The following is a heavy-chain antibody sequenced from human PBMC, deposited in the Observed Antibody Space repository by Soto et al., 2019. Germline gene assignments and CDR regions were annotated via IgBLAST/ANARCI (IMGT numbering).Heavy chain of an antibody. Sequence: QLQLQESGSGLVKPSQTLSLTCAVSGGSISSGGYSWNWIRQPPGKGLEWIGYIYHSGSTYYNPSLKSRVTRSVDTSKNQFSLKLSSVTAADTAVYYCARDDLYGGWFDPWGQGTLVTVSS. J-gene: IGHJ5*02. D-gene: IGHD3-10*01. CDR2: IYHSGST. CDR1: GGSISSGGYS. V-gene: IGHV4-30-2*01. CDR3: ARDDLYGGWFDP.